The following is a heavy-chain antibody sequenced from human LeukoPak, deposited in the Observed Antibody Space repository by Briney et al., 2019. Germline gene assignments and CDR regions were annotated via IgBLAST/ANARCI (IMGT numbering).Heavy chain of an antibody. CDR3: ARAPLYCSGGSCYFYYYYYMDV. V-gene: IGHV1-18*01. CDR1: GYTFTSYG. Sequence: ASVKVSCKASGYTFTSYGISWVRQAPGQGLEWMGWISGYNGNTNYAQKLQGRVTMTTDTSTSTAYMELRSLRSDDTAVYYCARAPLYCSGGSCYFYYYYYMDVWGKGTTVTVSS. CDR2: ISGYNGNT. D-gene: IGHD2-15*01. J-gene: IGHJ6*03.